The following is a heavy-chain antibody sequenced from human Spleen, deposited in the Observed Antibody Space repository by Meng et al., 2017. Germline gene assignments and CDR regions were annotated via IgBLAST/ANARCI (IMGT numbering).Heavy chain of an antibody. CDR2: INHSGST. V-gene: IGHV4-34*01. CDR1: GGSFSDYY. Sequence: QVQPQQWGGGLLEPSETLSLTCVVSGGSFSDYYWSWLRQPPGKGLEWIGEINHSGSTNYNPSLESRATISVDTSQNNLSLKLSSVTAADSAVYYCARGPTTMAHDFDYWGQGTLVTVSS. D-gene: IGHD4-11*01. J-gene: IGHJ4*02. CDR3: ARGPTTMAHDFDY.